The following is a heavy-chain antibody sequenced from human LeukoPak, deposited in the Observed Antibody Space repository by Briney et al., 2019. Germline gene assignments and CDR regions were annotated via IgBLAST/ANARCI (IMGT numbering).Heavy chain of an antibody. Sequence: PSETLSLTCSVSGGSISAHYWSWIRHPPAKGLEWIGYISHSGSTNYSPPLKSRVIISVDTSKNQFSLKLSSVTAADTAVYYCAGNSRYSSSWYAIAYWGQGTLVTVSS. D-gene: IGHD6-13*01. CDR2: ISHSGST. CDR3: AGNSRYSSSWYAIAY. CDR1: GGSISAHY. V-gene: IGHV4-59*08. J-gene: IGHJ4*02.